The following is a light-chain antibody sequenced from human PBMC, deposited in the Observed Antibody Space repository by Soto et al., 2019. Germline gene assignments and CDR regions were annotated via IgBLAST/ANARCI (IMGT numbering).Light chain of an antibody. V-gene: IGKV1-13*02. CDR1: QGISSA. J-gene: IGKJ4*01. Sequence: AIQLTQSPSSLSASVGDRVTITCRASQGISSALAWYQQKPGKAPKLLIYDASSLESGVPSRFSGSGSGTDFTLTISTLQPEDFAIYYGQQFHSYPHAFGGGTKVEIK. CDR2: DAS. CDR3: QQFHSYPHA.